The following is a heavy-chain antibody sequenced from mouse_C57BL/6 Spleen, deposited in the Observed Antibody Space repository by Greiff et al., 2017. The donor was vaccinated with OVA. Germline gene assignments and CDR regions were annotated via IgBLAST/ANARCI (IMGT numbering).Heavy chain of an antibody. V-gene: IGHV1-72*01. CDR3: ARYYDYDGAWFAY. Sequence: QVQLQQPGAELVKPGASVKLSCKASGYTFTSYWMHWVKQRPGRGLEWIGRIDPNSGGTKYNEKFKSKATLTVDKPSSPAYMQLSSLTSEVSAVYYCARYYDYDGAWFAYWGQGTLVTVSA. D-gene: IGHD2-4*01. CDR1: GYTFTSYW. CDR2: IDPNSGGT. J-gene: IGHJ3*01.